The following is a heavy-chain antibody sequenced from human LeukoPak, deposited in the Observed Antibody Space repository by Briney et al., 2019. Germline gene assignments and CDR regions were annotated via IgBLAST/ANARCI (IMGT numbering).Heavy chain of an antibody. V-gene: IGHV3-30*18. Sequence: GRSLRLSCAASGFAFSNYAMHWVRQAPGKGLEWVSSISYGGTNRFYAGSVKGRFTISRDDSKNTLYLLMNSLRTEDTAMYYCAKDSSGNSGNIDLWGQGTLVTVSS. D-gene: IGHD5-12*01. CDR3: AKDSSGNSGNIDL. CDR2: ISYGGTNR. CDR1: GFAFSNYA. J-gene: IGHJ4*02.